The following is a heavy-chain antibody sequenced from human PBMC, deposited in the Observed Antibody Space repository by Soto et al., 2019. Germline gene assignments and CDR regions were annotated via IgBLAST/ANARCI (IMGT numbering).Heavy chain of an antibody. CDR3: ASRVSLCEEPSHRALLDLAPTTNKWFDP. D-gene: IGHD5-12*01. V-gene: IGHV1-18*01. CDR1: GYTFTSYG. J-gene: IGHJ5*01. Sequence: ASVKVSCKASGYTFTSYGISWVRQAPGQGLEWMGWISAYNGDTNYAQKLQGRVTKTTDTSTNTAYMELRTLRSDDTAVCSCASRVSLCEEPSHRALLDLAPTTNKWFDPWGRGTLVTVSS. CDR2: ISAYNGDT.